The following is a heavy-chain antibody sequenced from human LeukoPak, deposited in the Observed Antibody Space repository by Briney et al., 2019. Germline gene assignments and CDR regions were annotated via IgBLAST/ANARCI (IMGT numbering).Heavy chain of an antibody. D-gene: IGHD2-2*01. Sequence: PGGSLRLSCAASGFAFQFFEMHWVRQAPGRGLEWVSGISKSGDSSNYADTVKGRLTISRDNSKNTLYLQMNSLRAEDTAVYYCAKGGDCSSTSCKWAYYYGMDVWGQGTTVTVSS. J-gene: IGHJ6*02. CDR3: AKGGDCSSTSCKWAYYYGMDV. V-gene: IGHV3-23*01. CDR2: ISKSGDSS. CDR1: GFAFQFFE.